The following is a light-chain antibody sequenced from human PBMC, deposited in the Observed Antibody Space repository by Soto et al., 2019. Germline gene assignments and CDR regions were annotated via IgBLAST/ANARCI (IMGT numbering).Light chain of an antibody. V-gene: IGKV3-20*01. CDR2: GAS. CDR1: QSVSSSY. Sequence: EIVLTQSPGTLSLSPGERATLSCRASQSVSSSYLAWYQQKPGQAPRLLIYGASSRATGIPDRFSGSGSVTDFTLAISRLEPEDFAVYYCQQYCSSSWTFGQGTKVEIK. J-gene: IGKJ1*01. CDR3: QQYCSSSWT.